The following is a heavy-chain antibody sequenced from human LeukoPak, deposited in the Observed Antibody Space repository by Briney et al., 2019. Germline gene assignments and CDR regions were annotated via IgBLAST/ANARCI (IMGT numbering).Heavy chain of an antibody. D-gene: IGHD2-21*01. CDR1: GFTFSSYA. CDR3: AKFIQIAHTFDY. V-gene: IGHV3-23*01. J-gene: IGHJ4*02. Sequence: PGGSLRLSCAASGFTFSSYAMSWVRQAPGKGLEWVSAISGSGGSTYYADSVKGRFTISGDNSKNTLYLQMNSLRAEDTAVYYCAKFIQIAHTFDYWGQGTLVTVSS. CDR2: ISGSGGST.